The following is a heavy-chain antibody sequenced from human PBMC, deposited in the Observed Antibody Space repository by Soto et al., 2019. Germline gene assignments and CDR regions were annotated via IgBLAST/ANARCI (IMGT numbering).Heavy chain of an antibody. CDR1: GFTFSSYG. J-gene: IGHJ4*02. Sequence: QVQLVESGGGVVQPGRSLRLSCAASGFTFSSYGMHWVRQAPGKGLEWVAVIWSDGSIKYYADSVKGRFTISRDNSKNPLFLQMNSLGPEDTAMYYCARRGSGTYSFEYWGQGTLVTVSS. V-gene: IGHV3-33*01. D-gene: IGHD1-26*01. CDR3: ARRGSGTYSFEY. CDR2: IWSDGSIK.